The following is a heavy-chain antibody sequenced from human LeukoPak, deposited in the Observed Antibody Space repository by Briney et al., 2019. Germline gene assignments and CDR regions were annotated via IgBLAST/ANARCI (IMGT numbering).Heavy chain of an antibody. CDR3: ATDRGTFDN. J-gene: IGHJ4*02. V-gene: IGHV3-21*03. D-gene: IGHD1-1*01. CDR2: ITSSSNYI. CDR1: GFTFSIYR. Sequence: PGGSLRLSCAASGFTFSIYRMNWVRQAPGKGLEWLSSITSSSNYIYYADSVKGRFTISRYNVQNSLYLQMNSLRAEDTGVYYCATDRGTFDNWGQGTLVTVSS.